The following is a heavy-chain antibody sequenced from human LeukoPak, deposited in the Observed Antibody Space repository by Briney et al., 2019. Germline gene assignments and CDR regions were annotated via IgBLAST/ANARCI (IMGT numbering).Heavy chain of an antibody. CDR3: ARELGYCSGASCYFKYYGMDV. CDR1: GFTFRTYG. Sequence: GGSLRLSCAASGFTFRTYGMSWVRQAPGKGLEWVSAISGSGGETHYADSVKGRFAISRDNSRNTLYLQMNSLRAEDTAVYYCARELGYCSGASCYFKYYGMDVWGQGTTVTVFS. CDR2: ISGSGGET. D-gene: IGHD2-15*01. J-gene: IGHJ6*02. V-gene: IGHV3-23*01.